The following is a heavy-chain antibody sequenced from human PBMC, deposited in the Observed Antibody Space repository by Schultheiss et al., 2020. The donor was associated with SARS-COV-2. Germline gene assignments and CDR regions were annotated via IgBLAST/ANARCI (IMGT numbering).Heavy chain of an antibody. Sequence: SETLSLTCTVPGGSISSHYWSWIRQPPGKGLEWIGYIYYNGSPNYNPSLKSRVTISIDTSKNQFSLKLSSVTAADTAVYYCARDRSSSWYGLQYYFDYWGQGTLVTVSS. V-gene: IGHV4-59*11. D-gene: IGHD6-13*01. CDR1: GGSISSHY. J-gene: IGHJ4*02. CDR3: ARDRSSSWYGLQYYFDY. CDR2: IYYNGSP.